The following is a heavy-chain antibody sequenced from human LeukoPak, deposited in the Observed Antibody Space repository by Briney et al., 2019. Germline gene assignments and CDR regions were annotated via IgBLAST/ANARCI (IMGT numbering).Heavy chain of an antibody. CDR1: GGPFSGYY. Sequence: SETVSHTRAVYGGPFSGYYWSWIRHPPGKGLEWIGELNHSGSTNYNPSLKSRVTISVDTSKNQFSLKLSSVTAADTAVYYCARGRGGGIAAASTYYFDYWGQGTLVTVSS. CDR3: ARGRGGGIAAASTYYFDY. CDR2: LNHSGST. V-gene: IGHV4-34*01. D-gene: IGHD6-13*01. J-gene: IGHJ4*02.